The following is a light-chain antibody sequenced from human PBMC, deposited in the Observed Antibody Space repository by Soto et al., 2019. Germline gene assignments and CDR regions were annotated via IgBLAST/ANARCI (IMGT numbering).Light chain of an antibody. CDR3: SSYTTSSTVL. CDR2: EAN. CDR1: SSNVGSYNL. Sequence: QSVLAQPASVSGSPGQSITISCTGTSSNVGSYNLVSWYQQHPGKAPKLMIYEANKRPSGVSNRFSGSKSGNTASLTISGLQAEDEADYYCSSYTTSSTVLFAGGTKVTVL. V-gene: IGLV2-14*02. J-gene: IGLJ2*01.